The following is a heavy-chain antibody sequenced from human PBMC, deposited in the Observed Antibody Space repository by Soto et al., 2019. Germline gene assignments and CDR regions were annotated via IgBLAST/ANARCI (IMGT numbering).Heavy chain of an antibody. CDR2: ISTYNGHT. Sequence: GAEVKKPGASVKVSCKASGYTFTNYGISWVRQAPGQGLEWMGWISTYNGHTTSAQKLQGRVTMTTDTSTSTAYMELRSLRSDDTAVYYCARDWGQQWLAYGMDVWGQGTTVTVSS. CDR3: ARDWGQQWLAYGMDV. D-gene: IGHD6-19*01. J-gene: IGHJ6*02. V-gene: IGHV1-18*01. CDR1: GYTFTNYG.